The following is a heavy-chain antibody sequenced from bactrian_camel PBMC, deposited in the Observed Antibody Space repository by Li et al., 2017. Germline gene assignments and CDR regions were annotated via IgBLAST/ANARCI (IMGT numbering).Heavy chain of an antibody. CDR2: RNRDGII. D-gene: IGHD1*01. J-gene: IGHJ6*01. CDR1: DFTESSEA. Sequence: VQLVESGGGSVEAGGSLRLSCEASDFTESSEASEFTETNQCMGWFRQAEGKGREGVVSRNRDGIITYGDSVKGRFTFSQDKKKNSFYLQLNSLKPEDTAKYYCAPGLCSLDDVPYYARGAKGYWGLYTQVTVS. V-gene: IGHV3S42*01. CDR3: APGLCSLDDVPYYARGAKGY.